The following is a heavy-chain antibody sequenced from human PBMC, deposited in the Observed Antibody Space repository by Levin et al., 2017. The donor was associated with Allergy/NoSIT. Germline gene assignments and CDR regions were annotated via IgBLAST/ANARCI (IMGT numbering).Heavy chain of an antibody. V-gene: IGHV4-39*07. CDR1: GGSISDDSYY. CDR3: AGEPNSPYYYHYGLDV. CDR2: IYYDGSA. D-gene: IGHD2/OR15-2a*01. J-gene: IGHJ6*02. Sequence: SETLSLTCTVSGGSISDDSYYWAWVRQPPGKGLEWIGSIYYDGSAYYNPSLKTRLTISVDTSKNQFSLRVNSVTAAATAVYYCAGEPNSPYYYHYGLDVWGQGTTVTVSS.